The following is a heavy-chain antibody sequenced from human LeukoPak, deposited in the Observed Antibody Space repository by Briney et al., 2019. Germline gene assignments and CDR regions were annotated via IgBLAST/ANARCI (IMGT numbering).Heavy chain of an antibody. Sequence: SETLSLTCTVSGGSISSYYWSWIRQPPGKGLEWIGYIFYSGSTNYNPSLKSRVTISVDTSKNQFSLKLSSVTAADTAVYYCARSRDNWNDVDYWGQGTLVTVSS. CDR3: ARSRDNWNDVDY. D-gene: IGHD1-1*01. V-gene: IGHV4-59*01. J-gene: IGHJ4*02. CDR1: GGSISSYY. CDR2: IFYSGST.